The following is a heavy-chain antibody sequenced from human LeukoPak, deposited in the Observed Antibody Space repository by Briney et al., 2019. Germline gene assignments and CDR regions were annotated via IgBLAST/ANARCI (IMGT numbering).Heavy chain of an antibody. J-gene: IGHJ4*02. CDR2: IWYDGSQR. CDR1: GFIFSSGG. V-gene: IGHV3-33*01. D-gene: IGHD3-9*01. CDR3: ESDELRYPLD. Sequence: TGGSLRLSCAPSGFIFSSGGMHWVRQAPGKGLEWVAVIWYDGSQRYYADSVKGRFTISRDNSKKTVDLQMNSLRAEDTAVHYCESDELRYPLDWGQGTLVTVSS.